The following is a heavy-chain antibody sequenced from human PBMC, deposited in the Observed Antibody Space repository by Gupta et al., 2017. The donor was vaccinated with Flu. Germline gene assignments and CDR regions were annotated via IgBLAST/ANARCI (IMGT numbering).Heavy chain of an antibody. J-gene: IGHJ2*01. V-gene: IGHV3-21*01. CDR3: EKIEVSGFCDCDV. CDR1: GFAFSSSP. CDR2: TGTVLEGS. D-gene: IGHD6-19*01. Sequence: EVHLFYAGGGLVKPGGSLRLSCAASGFAFSSSPMKWVRRVPGKGLECVYSTGTVLEGSFYADSLNARFTSDRVNSRKSLFRTLQTLREGHTELEADEKIEVSGFCDCDVWGRGTLVTVSS.